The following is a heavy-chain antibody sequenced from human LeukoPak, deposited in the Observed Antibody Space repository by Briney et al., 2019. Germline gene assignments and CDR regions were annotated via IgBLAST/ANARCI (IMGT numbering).Heavy chain of an antibody. V-gene: IGHV4-34*01. Sequence: SETLSLTCAVHGGSFSGYYWSWIRQPPGKGLEWIGEINHSGSTNYNPSLKSRVTISVDTSKNQFSLKLSSVTAADTAVYYCAGQDGYKAPFDYWGQGTLVTVSS. CDR1: GGSFSGYY. CDR2: INHSGST. D-gene: IGHD5-24*01. CDR3: AGQDGYKAPFDY. J-gene: IGHJ4*02.